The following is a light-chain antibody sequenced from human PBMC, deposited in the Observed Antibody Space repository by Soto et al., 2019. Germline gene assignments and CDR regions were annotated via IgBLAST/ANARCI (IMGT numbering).Light chain of an antibody. J-gene: IGKJ4*01. CDR1: QTVRNNY. V-gene: IGKV3-20*01. CDR2: DAS. Sequence: FVLTQSSGTLSLSPGERGTLSCRGSQTVRNNYLAWYQQKPGQAPRLLIYDASSRATGIPDRFSGGGSGTAFTLTISRLEPEDFAVYYCHQFSSYPPTFGGGTKVDIK. CDR3: HQFSSYPPT.